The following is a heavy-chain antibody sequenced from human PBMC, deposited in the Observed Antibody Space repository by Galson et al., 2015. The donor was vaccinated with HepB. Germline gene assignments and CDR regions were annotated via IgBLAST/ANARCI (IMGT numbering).Heavy chain of an antibody. V-gene: IGHV1-2*06. CDR1: GYTFTGYY. Sequence: SVKVSCKASGYTFTGYYMHWVRQAPGQGLEWMGRINPNSGGTNYAQKFQGRVTMTRDTSISTAYMELSRLRSDDTAVYYCARALSSGYGTYYYYYMDVWGQGTLVTVSS. D-gene: IGHD3-22*01. J-gene: IGHJ6*03. CDR3: ARALSSGYGTYYYYYMDV. CDR2: INPNSGGT.